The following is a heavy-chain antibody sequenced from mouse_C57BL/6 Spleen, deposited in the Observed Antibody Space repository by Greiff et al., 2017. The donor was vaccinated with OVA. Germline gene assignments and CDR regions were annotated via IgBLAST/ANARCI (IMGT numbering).Heavy chain of an antibody. CDR2: IYPGDGDT. V-gene: IGHV1-82*01. CDR3: ARKGSLRWYAMDY. J-gene: IGHJ4*01. Sequence: QVQLQQSGPELVKPGASVKISCKASGYAFSSSWMNWVKQRPGKGLEWIGRIYPGDGDTNYNGKFKGKATLTADKSSSTAYMQLSSLTSEDSAVYFCARKGSLRWYAMDYWGQGTSVTVSS. D-gene: IGHD2-1*01. CDR1: GYAFSSSW.